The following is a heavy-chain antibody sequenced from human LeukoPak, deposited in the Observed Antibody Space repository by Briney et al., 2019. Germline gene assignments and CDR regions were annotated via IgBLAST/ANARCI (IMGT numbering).Heavy chain of an antibody. CDR1: GFTFSSYW. CDR2: INQDGSEK. D-gene: IGHD3-22*01. CDR3: AGSPSGSSGSTFDS. Sequence: PGGSLRLSCAASGFTFSSYWMSWVRQAPGKGLEWVANINQDGSEKYFVDSVKGRFTISRDNAKNSLYLQMNSLRAEDTAVYYCAGSPSGSSGSTFDSWGQGTLVTVSS. J-gene: IGHJ4*02. V-gene: IGHV3-7*01.